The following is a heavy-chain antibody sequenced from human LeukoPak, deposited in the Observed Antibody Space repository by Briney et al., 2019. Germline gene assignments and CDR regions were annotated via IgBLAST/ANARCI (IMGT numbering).Heavy chain of an antibody. CDR3: ARDREAAFGFYESRWFDP. CDR2: IIPIFGTA. D-gene: IGHD3-16*01. J-gene: IGHJ5*02. Sequence: AASVKVSCKASGGTLSSYAISWVRQAPGQGLEWMGGIIPIFGTANYAQKFQGRVTITADESTSTAYMELSSLRSEDTAVYYCARDREAAFGFYESRWFDPWGRGTLVTVSS. V-gene: IGHV1-69*13. CDR1: GGTLSSYA.